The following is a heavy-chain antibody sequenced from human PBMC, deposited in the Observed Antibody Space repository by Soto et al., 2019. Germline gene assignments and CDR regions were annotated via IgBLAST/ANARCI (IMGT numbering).Heavy chain of an antibody. CDR3: ARAEGTMDYYYGMDV. Sequence: QVQLQESGPGLVKPSETLSLTCTVSGGSISSYYWSWIRQPPGKGLEWIGYIYYSGSTNYNPSLKSRVTISVDTSKNQFSLKLSSVTAADTAVYYCARAEGTMDYYYGMDVWGQGTTVTVSS. J-gene: IGHJ6*02. D-gene: IGHD3-10*01. CDR1: GGSISSYY. CDR2: IYYSGST. V-gene: IGHV4-59*01.